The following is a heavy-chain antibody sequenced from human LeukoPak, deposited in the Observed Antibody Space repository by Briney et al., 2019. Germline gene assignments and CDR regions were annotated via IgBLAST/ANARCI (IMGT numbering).Heavy chain of an antibody. D-gene: IGHD6-6*01. J-gene: IGHJ4*02. CDR2: ISGSGGST. CDR1: GFTFSSYA. CDR3: AKGSAAARPYYFDF. V-gene: IGHV3-23*01. Sequence: GGSLRLSCAASGFTFSSYAMSWVRQAPGKGLEWVSAISGSGGSTYYADSVKGRFTISRDNPKNTLDLQMSSLRAEDTAVYYCAKGSAAARPYYFDFWGQGTLVTVSS.